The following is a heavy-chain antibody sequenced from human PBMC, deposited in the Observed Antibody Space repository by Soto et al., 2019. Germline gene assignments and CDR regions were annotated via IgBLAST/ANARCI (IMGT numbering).Heavy chain of an antibody. CDR3: AGDRAYYYDSSGYYGHGSYYYYGMDV. J-gene: IGHJ6*02. CDR1: GGTFSSYA. V-gene: IGHV1-69*13. D-gene: IGHD3-22*01. Sequence: SVKVSCKASGGTFSSYAISWVRLAPGQGLEWMGGIIPIFGTANYAQKFQGRVTITADESTSTAYMELSSLRSEDTAVYYCAGDRAYYYDSSGYYGHGSYYYYGMDVWGQGTTVTVSS. CDR2: IIPIFGTA.